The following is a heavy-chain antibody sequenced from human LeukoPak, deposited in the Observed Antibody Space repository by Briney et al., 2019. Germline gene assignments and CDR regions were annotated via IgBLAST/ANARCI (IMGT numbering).Heavy chain of an antibody. Sequence: PSETLSLTCTVSGGSISSYYWSWIRQPPGKGLEWIGYIYYSGSTNYNPSLKSRVTISVDTSKNQFSLKLRSVTAADTAVYYCVADAGYCSGGSCHREYYFDYWGQGTLVTVSS. CDR1: GGSISSYY. CDR2: IYYSGST. D-gene: IGHD2-15*01. CDR3: VADAGYCSGGSCHREYYFDY. V-gene: IGHV4-59*01. J-gene: IGHJ4*02.